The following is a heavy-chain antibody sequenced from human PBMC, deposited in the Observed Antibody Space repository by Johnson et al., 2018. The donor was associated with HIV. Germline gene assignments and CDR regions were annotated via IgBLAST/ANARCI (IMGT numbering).Heavy chain of an antibody. Sequence: QVQLVESGGGLVKPGGSLRLSCAGSGFTFSAYFMSYIRQAPGKGLEWISYISSSGSTIYYSDSVKGRFTISRDNAKNSLYLKMNSLRAEDTALYYCAKDLGDPMIEVHAFDIWGQGTMVTVSS. V-gene: IGHV3-11*01. CDR2: ISSSGSTI. J-gene: IGHJ3*02. CDR1: GFTFSAYF. D-gene: IGHD3-22*01. CDR3: AKDLGDPMIEVHAFDI.